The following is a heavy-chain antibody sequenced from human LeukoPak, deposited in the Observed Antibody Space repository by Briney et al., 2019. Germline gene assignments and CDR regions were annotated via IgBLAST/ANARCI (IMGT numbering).Heavy chain of an antibody. J-gene: IGHJ5*02. CDR3: ARGLRTTIFGVVEDWFDP. Sequence: PSETLSLTCTVSGGSISSYYWSWIRQPPGKGLEWIGYNYTSGNNNHNPSPKSRVTISVDTYKNQFSLKLSSVTDADTAVYYCARGLRTTIFGVVEDWFDPWGQGTLVTVSS. CDR2: NYTSGNN. V-gene: IGHV4-4*09. D-gene: IGHD3-3*01. CDR1: GGSISSYY.